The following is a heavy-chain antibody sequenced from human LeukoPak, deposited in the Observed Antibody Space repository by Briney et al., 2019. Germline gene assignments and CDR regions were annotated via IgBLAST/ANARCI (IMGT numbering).Heavy chain of an antibody. CDR2: INHSGST. D-gene: IGHD3-22*01. Sequence: PSETLSLTCAVYGGSFSGYYWSWIRQPPGKGLEWIGEINHSGSTNYNPSLKSRVTISVDTSKNQFSLKLSSVTAADTAVYYCARGQYYYDGSGPRGYYYYMDVWGKGTTVTVSS. CDR1: GGSFSGYY. J-gene: IGHJ6*03. V-gene: IGHV4-34*01. CDR3: ARGQYYYDGSGPRGYYYYMDV.